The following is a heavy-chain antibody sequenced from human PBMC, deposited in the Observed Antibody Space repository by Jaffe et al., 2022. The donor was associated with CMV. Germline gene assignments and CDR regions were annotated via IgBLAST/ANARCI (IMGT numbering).Heavy chain of an antibody. CDR2: IWYDGSNK. CDR3: TGARNNYYYYGMDV. J-gene: IGHJ6*02. D-gene: IGHD1-1*01. Sequence: QVQLVESGGGVVQPGRSLRLSCAASGFTFSSYGMHWVRQAPGKGLEWVAVIWYDGSNKYYADSVKGRFTISRDNSKNTLYLQMNSLRAEDTAVYYCTGARNNYYYYGMDVWGQGTTVTVSS. V-gene: IGHV3-33*01. CDR1: GFTFSSYG.